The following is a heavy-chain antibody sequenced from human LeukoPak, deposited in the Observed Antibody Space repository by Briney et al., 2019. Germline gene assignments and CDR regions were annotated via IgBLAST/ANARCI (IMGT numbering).Heavy chain of an antibody. CDR3: ARRKGYGDYLDY. CDR1: GGSFSGYY. J-gene: IGHJ4*02. CDR2: INHSGST. D-gene: IGHD4-17*01. V-gene: IGHV4-34*01. Sequence: SETLSLTCAVYGGSFSGYYWSWIRQPPGKGLEWIGEINHSGSTNYNPSLKSRVTISVDTSKNQFSLKLSSVTAVDTAVYYCARRKGYGDYLDYWGQGTLVTVSS.